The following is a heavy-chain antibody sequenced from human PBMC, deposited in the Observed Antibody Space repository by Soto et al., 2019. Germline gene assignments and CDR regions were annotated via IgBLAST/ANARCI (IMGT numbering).Heavy chain of an antibody. D-gene: IGHD3-3*01. CDR1: GFTVSRNY. J-gene: IGHJ5*02. CDR3: ARQFGVDGASWFDP. Sequence: EVQLVESGGGLVQPGGSQRLSCAASGFTVSRNYMSWVRQAPGKGLEWVSVIYSGGSTYYADSVKGRFTISRDNSKNTVYLQMNSLRAEDAAVYYCARQFGVDGASWFDPWGQGTLVTVSS. CDR2: IYSGGST. V-gene: IGHV3-66*04.